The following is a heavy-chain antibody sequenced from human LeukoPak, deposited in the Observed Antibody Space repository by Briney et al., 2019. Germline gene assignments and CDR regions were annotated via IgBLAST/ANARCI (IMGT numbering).Heavy chain of an antibody. V-gene: IGHV3-48*04. CDR3: AELGITMIGGV. J-gene: IGHJ6*04. CDR2: ISTSSSTI. D-gene: IGHD3-10*02. Sequence: GGSLRLSCAASGFTFSSYRMNWVRQAPGKGLEWVSYISTSSSTIYYADSVKGRFTISRDNAKNSLYLQMNSLRAEDTAVYYCAELGITMIGGVWGKGTTVTISS. CDR1: GFTFSSYR.